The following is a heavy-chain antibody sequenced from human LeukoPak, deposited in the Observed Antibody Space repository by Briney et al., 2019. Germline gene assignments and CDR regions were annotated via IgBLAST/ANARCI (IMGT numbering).Heavy chain of an antibody. J-gene: IGHJ4*02. CDR2: IIPKFGTV. V-gene: IGHV1-69*13. CDR1: GATFSSYG. CDR3: AREEVRGDLDY. Sequence: ASVKVSCKASGATFSSYGISWGRQAPGQGLEWMGGIIPKFGTVNYAQKFQARVTITADESTSTAYMELSSLRSDDTAVYYCAREEVRGDLDYWGQGTLVSVSS. D-gene: IGHD3-10*01.